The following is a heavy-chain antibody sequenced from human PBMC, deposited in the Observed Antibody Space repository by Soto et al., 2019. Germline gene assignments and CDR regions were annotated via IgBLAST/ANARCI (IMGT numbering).Heavy chain of an antibody. D-gene: IGHD2-2*01. CDR1: GYTFTGYY. CDR3: ARWGDCISTSCYGYYYGMDV. V-gene: IGHV1-2*04. J-gene: IGHJ6*02. CDR2: INPNSGGT. Sequence: GASVKVSCKASGYTFTGYYMHWVRQAPGQGLEWMGWINPNSGGTNYAQKFQGWVTMTRDTSISTAYMELSRLRSDDTAVYYCARWGDCISTSCYGYYYGMDVWGQGTTVTVSS.